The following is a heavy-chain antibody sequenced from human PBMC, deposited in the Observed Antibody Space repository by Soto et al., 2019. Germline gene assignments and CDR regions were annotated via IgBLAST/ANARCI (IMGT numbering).Heavy chain of an antibody. D-gene: IGHD3-16*02. CDR3: ARSSGGVFGIIIEGSDWLAP. Sequence: SVKVSCKASGGTFSSYAISWVRQAPGQGLEWMGGIIPIFGTANYAQKFQGRVTITADESTSTAYMELSSLRSEDTAVYYCARSSGGVFGIIIEGSDWLAPWGQGSLVTSPQ. CDR1: GGTFSSYA. V-gene: IGHV1-69*13. J-gene: IGHJ5*02. CDR2: IIPIFGTA.